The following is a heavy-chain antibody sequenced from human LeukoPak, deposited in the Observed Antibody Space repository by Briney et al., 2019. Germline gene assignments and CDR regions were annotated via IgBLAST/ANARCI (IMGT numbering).Heavy chain of an antibody. V-gene: IGHV4-30-2*01. D-gene: IGHD3-22*01. CDR3: ARELGHYYDSSGSLLLGGGFDY. J-gene: IGHJ4*02. CDR2: IYHSGST. Sequence: PSQTLSLTCAVSGGSISSGGYSWSWIRQPPGKGLEWIGYIYHSGSTYYNPSLKSRVTISVDRSKNQFSLKLSSVTAADTAVYYCARELGHYYDSSGSLLLGGGFDYWGQGTLVTVSS. CDR1: GGSISSGGYS.